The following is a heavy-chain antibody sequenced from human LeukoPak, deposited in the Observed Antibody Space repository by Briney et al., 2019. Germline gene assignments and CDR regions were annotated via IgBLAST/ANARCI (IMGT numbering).Heavy chain of an antibody. D-gene: IGHD3-22*01. CDR2: IYYSGST. Sequence: PSETLSLTCTVSGGSISSYYWNWIRQAPGKGLEWIGYIYYSGSTNYNPSLKSRVTISVDTSKNQFSLKLSSVTAADTAVYYCARSKYYYDSNFDYWGQGTLVTVSS. V-gene: IGHV4-59*01. CDR1: GGSISSYY. CDR3: ARSKYYYDSNFDY. J-gene: IGHJ4*02.